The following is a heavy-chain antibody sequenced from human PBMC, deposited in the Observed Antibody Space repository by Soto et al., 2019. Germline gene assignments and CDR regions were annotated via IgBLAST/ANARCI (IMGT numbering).Heavy chain of an antibody. CDR1: GYRFTIYW. Sequence: PGESLKISCKGSGYRFTIYWIGWVRQMPGKGLEWMGIIYPDDSDTRYSPSFQGQVTISADKSIDTAYLRWSSLKASDTAMYYCRRYTTVISGSRHFDYWGQGTLVTVSS. CDR2: IYPDDSDT. J-gene: IGHJ4*02. CDR3: RRYTTVISGSRHFDY. D-gene: IGHD4-4*01. V-gene: IGHV5-51*01.